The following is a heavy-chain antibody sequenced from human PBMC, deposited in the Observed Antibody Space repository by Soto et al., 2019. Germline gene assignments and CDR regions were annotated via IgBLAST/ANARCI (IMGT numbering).Heavy chain of an antibody. V-gene: IGHV1-8*01. CDR3: ARGFTIFGVVTSYYFDY. J-gene: IGHJ4*02. Sequence: ASVKVSCKASGYTFTSYDINWVRQATGQGLEWMGWMNPNSGNTGYAQKFQGRVTMTRNTSISTAYMELSSLRSEDTAVYYCARGFTIFGVVTSYYFDYWGQGTLVTVSS. CDR1: GYTFTSYD. D-gene: IGHD3-3*01. CDR2: MNPNSGNT.